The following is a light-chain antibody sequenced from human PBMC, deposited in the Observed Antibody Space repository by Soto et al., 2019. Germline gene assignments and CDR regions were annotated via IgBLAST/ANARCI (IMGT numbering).Light chain of an antibody. V-gene: IGLV2-11*01. CDR3: CSFAGSFYV. J-gene: IGLJ1*01. Sequence: QSALTQPRSVSGSPGQSVAISCTGTSRDVDAYDFVSWYQHHPGKAPKLIISEVSKRPSGVSHRFSGSKSGNTASLTISGLQAEDEADYFCCSFAGSFYVFGTGTQLTVL. CDR2: EVS. CDR1: SRDVDAYDF.